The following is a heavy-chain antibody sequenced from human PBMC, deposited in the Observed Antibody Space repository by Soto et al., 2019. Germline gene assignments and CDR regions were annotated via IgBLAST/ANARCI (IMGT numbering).Heavy chain of an antibody. CDR3: TIEKAAHYDFDS. V-gene: IGHV3-15*07. CDR2: IKSKTDGGTT. CDR1: GFTCSNAW. J-gene: IGHJ4*02. Sequence: EVQLVESGGGLVKHGGSLRLSCAGSGFTCSNAWMNWVRQAPGKGLEWVGRIKSKTDGGTTDYAAPVTGRFTISGDDSNNTLYPQKHSLRTEDTGMYNCTIEKAAHYDFDSCGQGTLVTVSS. D-gene: IGHD3-16*01.